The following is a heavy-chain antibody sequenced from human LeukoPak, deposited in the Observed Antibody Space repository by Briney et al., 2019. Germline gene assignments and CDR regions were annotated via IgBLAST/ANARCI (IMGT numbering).Heavy chain of an antibody. CDR3: ARGDYGDYERGGYYYYYGMDV. D-gene: IGHD4-17*01. Sequence: SVKVSCKASGGTFSSYAISWVRQAPGQGLEWMGGIIPIFGTANYAQKFQGRVTITADESTSTAYMELSSLRSEDTAVYYCARGDYGDYERGGYYYYYGMDVWGQGTTVTVSS. CDR2: IIPIFGTA. CDR1: GGTFSSYA. V-gene: IGHV1-69*13. J-gene: IGHJ6*02.